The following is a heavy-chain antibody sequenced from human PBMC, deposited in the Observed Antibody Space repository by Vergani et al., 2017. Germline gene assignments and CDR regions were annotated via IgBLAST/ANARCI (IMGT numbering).Heavy chain of an antibody. J-gene: IGHJ6*03. D-gene: IGHD3-3*01. CDR1: GGTFSSYA. CDR2: IIPIFGTA. Sequence: QVQLVQSGAEVKKPGSSVKVSCKASGGTFSSYAISWVRQAPGQGLEWMGGIIPIFGTANYAQKFQGRVTITADESTSTAYMELSSLRSEDTAVYYYATGALYYDFSSYYYYYMDVWGKGTTVTVSS. V-gene: IGHV1-69*01. CDR3: ATGALYYDFSSYYYYYMDV.